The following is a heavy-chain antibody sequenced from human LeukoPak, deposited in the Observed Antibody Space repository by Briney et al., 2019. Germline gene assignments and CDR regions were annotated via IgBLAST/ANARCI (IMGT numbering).Heavy chain of an antibody. Sequence: GGSLRLSCAASGFTFSHSAMSWVRQAPGKGLEWISTISGSGSDTNYADSVRGRLIISRDNSKNTLFLQMNSLRAEDTAVYYCAKGGGSKIKDAFDVWGQGTVVAVSA. CDR1: GFTFSHSA. CDR2: ISGSGSDT. CDR3: AKGGGSKIKDAFDV. D-gene: IGHD5-12*01. J-gene: IGHJ3*01. V-gene: IGHV3-23*01.